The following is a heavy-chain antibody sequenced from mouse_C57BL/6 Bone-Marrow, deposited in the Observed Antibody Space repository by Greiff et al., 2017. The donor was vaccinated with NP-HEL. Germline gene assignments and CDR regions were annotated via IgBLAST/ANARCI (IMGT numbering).Heavy chain of an antibody. D-gene: IGHD2-5*01. V-gene: IGHV1-85*01. J-gene: IGHJ4*01. CDR2: IYPRDGST. CDR1: GYTFTSYD. CDR3: ARSYSNYDYYAMDY. Sequence: QVQLQQSGPELVKPGASVKLSCKASGYTFTSYDINWVKQRPGQGLEWIGWIYPRDGSTKYNEKFKGKATLTVDTSSSTAYMELHSLTSEDSAVYFCARSYSNYDYYAMDYWGQGTSVTVSS.